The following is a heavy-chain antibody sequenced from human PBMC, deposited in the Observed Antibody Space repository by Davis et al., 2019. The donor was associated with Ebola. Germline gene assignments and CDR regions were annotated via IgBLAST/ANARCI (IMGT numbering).Heavy chain of an antibody. D-gene: IGHD3-10*01. V-gene: IGHV1-8*02. Sequence: ASVKVSCKASGYTFTGYYMHWVRQAPAQRLSLLFWMNPNSGNTGYAQKFQGRVTMTRENSMSTAYMELSSLRAEDTAVYYCARGVNRACLDDWGQGTLVTVSS. CDR2: MNPNSGNT. CDR1: GYTFTGYY. CDR3: ARGVNRACLDD. J-gene: IGHJ4*02.